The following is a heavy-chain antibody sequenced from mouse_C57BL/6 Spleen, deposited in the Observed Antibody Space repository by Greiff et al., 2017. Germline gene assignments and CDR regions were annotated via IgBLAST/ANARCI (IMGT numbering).Heavy chain of an antibody. CDR1: GFNIKDYY. CDR2: IDPEDGDT. Sequence: VQLQQSGAELVRPGASVKLSCTASGFNIKDYYMHWVKQRPEQGLAWIGRIDPEDGDTEYAPKFQGKATMTADTSSNTAYLQLSSLTSEDTAVYYCTTSYYGSSYYWYCDVWGTGTTVTVSS. CDR3: TTSYYGSSYYWYCDV. J-gene: IGHJ1*03. D-gene: IGHD1-1*01. V-gene: IGHV14-1*01.